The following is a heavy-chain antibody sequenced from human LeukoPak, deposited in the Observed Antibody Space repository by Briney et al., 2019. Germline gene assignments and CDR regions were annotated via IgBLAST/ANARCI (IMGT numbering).Heavy chain of an antibody. Sequence: ASVKVSCKASGYTFTSYGISWVRQAPGQGLEWMGWISAYNGNTNYAQKLQGRVTMTTDTSTSTAYMELSSLRSEDTAVYYCARSKGYCSSTSCYPYYYYYGMDVWGQGTTVTVSS. CDR2: ISAYNGNT. D-gene: IGHD2-2*01. V-gene: IGHV1-18*01. J-gene: IGHJ6*02. CDR3: ARSKGYCSSTSCYPYYYYYGMDV. CDR1: GYTFTSYG.